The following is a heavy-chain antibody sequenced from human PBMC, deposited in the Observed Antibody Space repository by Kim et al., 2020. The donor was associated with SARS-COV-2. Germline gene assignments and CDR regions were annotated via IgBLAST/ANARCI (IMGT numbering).Heavy chain of an antibody. CDR1: GFTFSPYW. Sequence: GSLRLSCAASGFTFSPYWMTLVRQAPGKGLEWVANLNQDGSRKHYVDSVKGRFTISRDNAKNSVFLQMNSLRVEETGIYLCFIVHPSGFWGPGTLV. CDR2: LNQDGSRK. D-gene: IGHD5-12*01. CDR3: FIVHPSGF. J-gene: IGHJ4*02. V-gene: IGHV3-7*01.